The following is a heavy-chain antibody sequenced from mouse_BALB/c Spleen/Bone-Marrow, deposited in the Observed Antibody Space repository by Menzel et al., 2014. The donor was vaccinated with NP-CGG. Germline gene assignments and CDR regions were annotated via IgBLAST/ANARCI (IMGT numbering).Heavy chain of an antibody. J-gene: IGHJ4*01. V-gene: IGHV1-9*01. Sequence: VKLVESGAELMKPGASVKISCKATGYTFSSYWIEWVKQRPGHGLEWIGEILPGSGSTDYNEKFKGKATFTADTSSNTAYIQLSKLTSEDSAVYYCASRYDAMDYWGQGTSVTVSS. CDR1: GYTFSSYW. CDR2: ILPGSGST. CDR3: ASRYDAMDY.